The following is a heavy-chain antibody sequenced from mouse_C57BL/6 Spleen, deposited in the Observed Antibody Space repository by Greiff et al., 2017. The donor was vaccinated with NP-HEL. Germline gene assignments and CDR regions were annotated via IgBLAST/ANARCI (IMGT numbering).Heavy chain of an antibody. CDR1: GYAFSSYW. V-gene: IGHV1-80*01. CDR3: SRWLAVVGAMDD. J-gene: IGHJ4*01. CDR2: IYPGDGDT. Sequence: VQLQQSGAELVKPGASVKISCKASGYAFSSYWMNWVKQRPGKGLEWIGQIYPGDGDTNYTGKFKGQATLTADKSSSTAYMQLSRLTSEDSAVFFCSRWLAVVGAMDDWGQGTSVTVSS. D-gene: IGHD1-1*01.